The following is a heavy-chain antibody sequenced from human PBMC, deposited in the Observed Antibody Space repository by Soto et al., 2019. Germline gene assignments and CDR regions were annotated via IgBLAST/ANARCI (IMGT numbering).Heavy chain of an antibody. CDR1: RDTFTSYY. V-gene: IGHV1-46*01. CDR3: ARSSGGNFCIIIDGTNCFDP. Sequence: ASVKVSCKAPRDTFTSYYINWVRQAPGQGLEWMGVINPHGGSTAYAQKFKGRVTLTRDTSASTVYMEVSRLTSEDTAMYYCARSSGGNFCIIIDGTNCFDPWGQGTLVTVSS. CDR2: INPHGGST. D-gene: IGHD3-3*01. J-gene: IGHJ5*02.